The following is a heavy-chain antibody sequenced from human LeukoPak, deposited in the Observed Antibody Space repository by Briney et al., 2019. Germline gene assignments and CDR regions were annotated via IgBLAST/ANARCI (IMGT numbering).Heavy chain of an antibody. J-gene: IGHJ1*01. CDR1: GFTFNIYA. CDR3: VQEARRDGYKLAPVAEH. CDR2: ISETSRKT. V-gene: IGHV3-23*01. Sequence: GGSLRLSCAASGFTFNIYAMSWVRQAPGEGLEWVSAISETSRKTYYADSVKGRFTISRDNSKNTLYLQMNGLRDEDTAVYYCVQEARRDGYKLAPVAEHWGQGTLVIVSS. D-gene: IGHD5-24*01.